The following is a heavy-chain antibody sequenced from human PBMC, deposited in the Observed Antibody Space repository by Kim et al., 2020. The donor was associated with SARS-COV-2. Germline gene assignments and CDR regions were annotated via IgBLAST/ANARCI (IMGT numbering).Heavy chain of an antibody. J-gene: IGHJ4*02. CDR3: ARGAYQFDF. V-gene: IGHV3-7*01. Sequence: SEESNLDSVKGRFTISRDSAKNSLFLQMDSLRVEDTAVYFCARGAYQFDFWGQGTLVTVSS. D-gene: IGHD2-2*01. CDR2: SEE.